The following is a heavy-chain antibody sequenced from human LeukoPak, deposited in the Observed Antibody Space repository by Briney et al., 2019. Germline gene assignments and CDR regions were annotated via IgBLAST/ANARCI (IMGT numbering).Heavy chain of an antibody. CDR1: GYSFTSYW. CDR2: IYPGYSDT. J-gene: IGHJ5*02. D-gene: IGHD6-13*01. Sequence: GESLKISCKGSGYSFTSYWIGWVRQLPGKGLEWRGGIYPGYSDTRYSPSFQGQVTISADKSISTACLQWSSLKASDTAMYYCARRSYRGAAVWFDPWGQGTLVTVSS. CDR3: ARRSYRGAAVWFDP. V-gene: IGHV5-51*01.